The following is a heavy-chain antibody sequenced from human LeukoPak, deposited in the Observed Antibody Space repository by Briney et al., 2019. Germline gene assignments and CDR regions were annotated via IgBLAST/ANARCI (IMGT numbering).Heavy chain of an antibody. Sequence: GGSLRISCAASGFTFSNYWMSWVRQAPGKGLEWVSTISGSGGSTFYADSVKGRFTISRDNSRNTLYLQMNSLRAEDTATYYCAKDDYSYYAMDVWGRGTTVTVSS. V-gene: IGHV3-23*01. CDR3: AKDDYSYYAMDV. CDR1: GFTFSNYW. CDR2: ISGSGGST. J-gene: IGHJ6*02.